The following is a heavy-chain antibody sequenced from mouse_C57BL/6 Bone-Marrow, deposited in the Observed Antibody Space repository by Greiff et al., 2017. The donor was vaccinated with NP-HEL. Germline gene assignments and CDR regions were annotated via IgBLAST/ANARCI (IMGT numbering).Heavy chain of an antibody. V-gene: IGHV1-64*01. CDR3: ASRRPCDGYYVGWYVDV. Sequence: QVQLQQPGAELVKPGASVKLSCKASGYTFTSYWMHWVKQRPGQGLEWIGMIHPNSGSTNYNEKFKSKATLTVDKSSSTAYMQLSSLTSEDSAVYYCASRRPCDGYYVGWYVDVWSTGTTVTVSS. J-gene: IGHJ1*03. CDR2: IHPNSGST. CDR1: GYTFTSYW. D-gene: IGHD2-3*01.